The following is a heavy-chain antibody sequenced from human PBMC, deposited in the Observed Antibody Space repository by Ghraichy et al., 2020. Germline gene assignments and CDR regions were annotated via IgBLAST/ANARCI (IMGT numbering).Heavy chain of an antibody. CDR3: ARGRHTMVRARRYAFDI. J-gene: IGHJ3*02. CDR2: INHSGST. V-gene: IGHV4-34*01. Sequence: SETLSLNCAVYGGSFSGYYWSWIRQPPGKGLEWIGEINHSGSTNYNPSLKSRVTISVDTSKNQFSLKLSSVTAADTAVYYCARGRHTMVRARRYAFDIWGQGTMVTVSS. CDR1: GGSFSGYY. D-gene: IGHD3-10*01.